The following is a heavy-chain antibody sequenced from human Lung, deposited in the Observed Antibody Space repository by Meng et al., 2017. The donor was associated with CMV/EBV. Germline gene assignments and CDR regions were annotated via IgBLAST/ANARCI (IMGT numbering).Heavy chain of an antibody. J-gene: IGHJ4*02. CDR3: ARDNDWGPDY. CDR1: GYRFTDHY. D-gene: IGHD7-27*01. Sequence: ASXXVSCKASGYRFTDHYFHWVRQAPGQGLEWMGWIYPNSGGTHYAQKFQGRLTVTRDTSISTGYMELSSLGSDDTAVYYCARDNDWGPDYLGQGTLVTVSS. V-gene: IGHV1-2*02. CDR2: IYPNSGGT.